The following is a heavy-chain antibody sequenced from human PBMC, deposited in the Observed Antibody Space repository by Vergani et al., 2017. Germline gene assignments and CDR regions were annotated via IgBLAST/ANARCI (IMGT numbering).Heavy chain of an antibody. J-gene: IGHJ2*01. CDR2: INPSGGST. Sequence: QVQLVQSGAEVKKPGASVRVSCKTSGYTFTNYYIHWVRQAPGQGLEWMGIINPSGGSTTYAQQFQGRLTMTRDTSTSTVYMDLSNLRSEDTAVYYCVRLPRGPWNFDLWGRGTLITVSS. V-gene: IGHV1-46*01. CDR1: GYTFTNYY. CDR3: VRLPRGPWNFDL.